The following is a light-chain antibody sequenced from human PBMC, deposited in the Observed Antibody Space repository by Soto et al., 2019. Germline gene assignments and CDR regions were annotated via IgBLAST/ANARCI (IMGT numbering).Light chain of an antibody. CDR2: DAS. Sequence: DTQMTQSPSSLSASVGDRVTITCQASQDIRNYLNWYQQKPGKAPKLLIYDASNLETGVPSRFIGSVSGTDFTFTISSLQPEDIATYYCQQYDNLPYTFGQGSQLEIK. V-gene: IGKV1-33*01. J-gene: IGKJ2*01. CDR3: QQYDNLPYT. CDR1: QDIRNY.